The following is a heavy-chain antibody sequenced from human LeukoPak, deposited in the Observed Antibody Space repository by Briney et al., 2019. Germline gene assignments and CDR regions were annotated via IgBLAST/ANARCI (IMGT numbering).Heavy chain of an antibody. CDR2: ISGSAGRT. V-gene: IGHV3-23*01. Sequence: PGGSLRLSCAASGFTFRSNPMNWVRQAPGKGLEWVSFISGSAGRTYYADSVQGRFTISRDNSKDTLYLQMNSLRADDTAVYYCAKDLPAGSWGSVDFYYGLDVWGQGTTVTVSS. J-gene: IGHJ6*02. CDR3: AKDLPAGSWGSVDFYYGLDV. CDR1: GFTFRSNP. D-gene: IGHD3-16*01.